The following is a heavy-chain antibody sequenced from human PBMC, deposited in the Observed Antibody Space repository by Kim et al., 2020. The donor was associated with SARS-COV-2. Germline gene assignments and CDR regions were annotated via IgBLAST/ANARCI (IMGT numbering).Heavy chain of an antibody. CDR1: GYTFTDYY. J-gene: IGHJ6*02. V-gene: IGHV1-2*06. D-gene: IGHD3-3*01. Sequence: ASVKVSCKASGYTFTDYYIHWVRQAPGQGLEWMGRINPNGGGTNYARSFQGRITMTSVTSISTAYMEVSSLTSDDTAFYYCAREEYYDSWTGYPRLPLDVWGQGTTVTVSS. CDR3: AREEYYDSWTGYPRLPLDV. CDR2: INPNGGGT.